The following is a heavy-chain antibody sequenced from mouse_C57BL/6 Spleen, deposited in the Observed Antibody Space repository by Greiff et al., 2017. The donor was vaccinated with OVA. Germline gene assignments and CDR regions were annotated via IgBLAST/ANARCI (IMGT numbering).Heavy chain of an antibody. CDR1: GYAFSSYW. CDR3: ANYYYGSSYGYFDV. Sequence: QVQLKQSGAELVKPGASVKISCKASGYAFSSYWMNWVKQRPGKGLEWIGQIYPGDGDTNYNGKFKGKATLTADKSSSTAYMQLSSLTSEDSAVYFCANYYYGSSYGYFDVWGTGTTVTVSS. D-gene: IGHD1-1*01. J-gene: IGHJ1*03. V-gene: IGHV1-80*01. CDR2: IYPGDGDT.